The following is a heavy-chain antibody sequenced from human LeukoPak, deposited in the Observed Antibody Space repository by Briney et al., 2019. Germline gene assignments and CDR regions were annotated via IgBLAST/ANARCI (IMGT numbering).Heavy chain of an antibody. CDR1: GYTFTNYY. Sequence: ASVKVSCKASGYTFTNYYMHWVREAPGQGLEWMGIINPSGGSTSYAQKFQERVTMTRDTPTSTVYMELSSLRSEDTAVYYCSRGLLVGGTRDPFDYWGQGTLVTVSS. CDR2: INPSGGST. V-gene: IGHV1-46*01. CDR3: SRGLLVGGTRDPFDY. D-gene: IGHD6-19*01. J-gene: IGHJ4*02.